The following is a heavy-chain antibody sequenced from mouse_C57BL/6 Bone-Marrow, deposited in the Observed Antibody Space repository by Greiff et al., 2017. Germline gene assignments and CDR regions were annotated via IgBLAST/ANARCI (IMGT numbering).Heavy chain of an antibody. D-gene: IGHD1-1*01. CDR2: VYPYNGGT. V-gene: IGHV1-36*01. J-gene: IGHJ1*03. Sequence: VKPGPSVKISCKASGFTFTDYYMHWVKQSHGKSLEWIGLVYPYNGGTSYNQKFKGKATLTVDTSSSTAYMELNSLTSEDSAVYYCARGGYYGSSFYWYFDVWGTGTTVTVSS. CDR1: GFTFTDYY. CDR3: ARGGYYGSSFYWYFDV.